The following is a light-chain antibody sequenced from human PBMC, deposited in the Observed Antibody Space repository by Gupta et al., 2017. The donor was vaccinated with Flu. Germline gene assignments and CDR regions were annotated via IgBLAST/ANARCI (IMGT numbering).Light chain of an antibody. CDR2: GAS. J-gene: IGKJ4*02. CDR1: QSVSIN. CDR3: QQYSNWPLT. V-gene: IGKV3-15*01. Sequence: RATLSVSPGERATLSGRASQSVSINGAWYQQKPGQAPRFLIDGASSRATGVPGRFSGSGSGTEFTLTISSLESEDFAVYYCQQYSNWPLTFGGGTKVEIK.